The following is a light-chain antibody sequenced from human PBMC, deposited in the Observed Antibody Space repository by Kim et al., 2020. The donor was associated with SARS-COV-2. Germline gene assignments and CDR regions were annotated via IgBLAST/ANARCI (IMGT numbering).Light chain of an antibody. Sequence: LSPGERATLSCRASQSVSSYLAWYQQKPGQAPRLLIYHASNRATGIPARFSGSGSGTDFTLTISSLEPEDFAVYYCQQRSNWPPTFGGGTKVEIK. J-gene: IGKJ4*01. CDR1: QSVSSY. CDR3: QQRSNWPPT. V-gene: IGKV3-11*01. CDR2: HAS.